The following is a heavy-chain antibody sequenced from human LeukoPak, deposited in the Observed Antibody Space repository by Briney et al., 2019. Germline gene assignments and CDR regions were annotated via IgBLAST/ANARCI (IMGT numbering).Heavy chain of an antibody. D-gene: IGHD3-22*01. J-gene: IGHJ4*02. V-gene: IGHV3-23*01. CDR3: ASPPPQSSGYYSMYYFDY. CDR1: GFTFSTYA. CDR2: ISGSGGGT. Sequence: PGGSLRLSCAASGFTFSTYAMSWVRQAPGKGLEWVSTISGSGGGTYYADSVKGRFTISRDNSKNTLYLQMNSLRAEDTAVYYCASPPPQSSGYYSMYYFDYWGQGALVTVSS.